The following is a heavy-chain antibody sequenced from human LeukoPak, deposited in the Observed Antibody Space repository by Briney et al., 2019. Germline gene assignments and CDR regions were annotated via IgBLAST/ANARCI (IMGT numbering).Heavy chain of an antibody. Sequence: PGESLQISCQGSGYFFTTYWIGWVRRLHGKGLEGMGIIYPGDSDTRYSPSLQGKVTISAVKSISTAYLQWSSLKASDTAMYYCARHRYCGSTSCPLDYWGQGTLVTVSS. V-gene: IGHV5-51*01. CDR1: GYFFTTYW. D-gene: IGHD2-2*01. CDR3: ARHRYCGSTSCPLDY. CDR2: IYPGDSDT. J-gene: IGHJ4*02.